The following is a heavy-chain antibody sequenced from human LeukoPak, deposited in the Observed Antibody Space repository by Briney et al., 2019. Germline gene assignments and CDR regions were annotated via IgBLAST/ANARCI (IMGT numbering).Heavy chain of an antibody. J-gene: IGHJ2*01. CDR1: GFTVSSNY. D-gene: IGHD2-2*01. V-gene: IGHV3-53*01. CDR3: ARDTSGYCSTSRCYGSWYFDL. Sequence: GGSLRLSCAASGFTVSSNYTNWVRQAPGKGLEWVSVLYSGGDTYYADSVKGRFTVSRDNSKNTLYLQMNSLGAEDTAVYYCARDTSGYCSTSRCYGSWYFDLWGRGTLVTVSS. CDR2: LYSGGDT.